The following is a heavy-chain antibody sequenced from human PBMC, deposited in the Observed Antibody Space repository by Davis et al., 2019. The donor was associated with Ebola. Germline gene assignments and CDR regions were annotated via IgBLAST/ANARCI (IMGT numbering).Heavy chain of an antibody. CDR1: GYTFTSYG. J-gene: IGHJ6*02. CDR2: ISAYNGNT. D-gene: IGHD3-10*01. CDR3: ARKYYYGSGRYGMDV. Sequence: AASVKVSCKASGYTFTSYGISWVRQAPGQGLEWMGWISAYNGNTNYAQKLQGRVTMTTDTSTSTAYMELRSLRAEDTAVYYCARKYYYGSGRYGMDVWGQGTTVTVSS. V-gene: IGHV1-18*01.